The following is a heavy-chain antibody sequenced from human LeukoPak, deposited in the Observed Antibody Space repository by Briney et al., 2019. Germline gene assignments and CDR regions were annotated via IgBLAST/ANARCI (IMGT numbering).Heavy chain of an antibody. CDR3: ARGIAVAGTCFDY. J-gene: IGHJ4*02. Sequence: SETLSLTCTVSGGSISSYYWSWIRQPPGKGLGWIGYIYYSGSTNYNPSLKSRVTISVDTSKNQFSLKLSTVTAADTAVYYCARGIAVAGTCFDYWGQGTLVTVSS. CDR2: IYYSGST. CDR1: GGSISSYY. V-gene: IGHV4-59*01. D-gene: IGHD6-19*01.